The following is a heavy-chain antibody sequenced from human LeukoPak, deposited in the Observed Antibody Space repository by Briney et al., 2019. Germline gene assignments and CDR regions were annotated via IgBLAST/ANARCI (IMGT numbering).Heavy chain of an antibody. CDR2: IIPIFGTA. CDR3: ARGDNYYGSGSLIDY. CDR1: GGTFSSYA. Sequence: SVKVSCKASGGTFSSYAISWVRQAPGQGLEWMGGIIPIFGTANYAQKFQGRVTITTDESTSTAYMELSSLRSEDTAVYYCARGDNYYGSGSLIDYWGQGTLVTVSS. D-gene: IGHD3-10*01. J-gene: IGHJ4*02. V-gene: IGHV1-69*05.